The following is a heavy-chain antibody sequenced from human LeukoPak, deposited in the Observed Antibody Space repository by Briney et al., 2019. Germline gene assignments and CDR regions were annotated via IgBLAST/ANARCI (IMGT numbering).Heavy chain of an antibody. CDR2: VSGNGATT. V-gene: IGHV3-23*01. J-gene: IGHJ4*02. CDR3: ARVPHPTYYFDY. D-gene: IGHD4-11*01. CDR1: GFTFSGYA. Sequence: GGSLRLSCAASGFTFSGYAMSWVRPAPGKGLEWVSTVSGNGATTYYADSVKGRFTISRDNSKNTLDLQMSSLRAEDTAIYFCARVPHPTYYFDYWGRGTLVTVSS.